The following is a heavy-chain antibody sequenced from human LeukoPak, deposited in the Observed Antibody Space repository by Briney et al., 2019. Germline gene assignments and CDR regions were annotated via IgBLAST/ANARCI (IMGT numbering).Heavy chain of an antibody. V-gene: IGHV1-46*01. CDR2: INPSGGNT. Sequence: ASVKVSCKASGYIFTSYYIHWVRQAPGQGLEWMGIINPSGGNTNYAQKFQGRVTITADESTSTAYMELSSLRSEDTAVYYCARDGYAYCGGDCYSDGGAFDIWGQGTMVTVSS. D-gene: IGHD2-21*02. CDR1: GYIFTSYY. CDR3: ARDGYAYCGGDCYSDGGAFDI. J-gene: IGHJ3*02.